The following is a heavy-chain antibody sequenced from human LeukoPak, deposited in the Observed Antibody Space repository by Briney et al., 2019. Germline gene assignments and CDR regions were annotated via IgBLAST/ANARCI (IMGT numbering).Heavy chain of an antibody. D-gene: IGHD5-12*01. CDR1: GGSISSSSYY. J-gene: IGHJ5*02. Sequence: SQTLSLTCTVSGGSISSSSYYWGWIRQPPGKGLEWIGSIYYSGSTYYNPSLKSRVTISVDTSKNQFSLKLSSVTAADTAVYYCARRGYDYSWFDPWGQGTLVTVSS. CDR3: ARRGYDYSWFDP. V-gene: IGHV4-39*01. CDR2: IYYSGST.